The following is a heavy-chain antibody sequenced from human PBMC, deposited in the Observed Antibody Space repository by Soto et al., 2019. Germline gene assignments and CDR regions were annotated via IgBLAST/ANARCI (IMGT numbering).Heavy chain of an antibody. D-gene: IGHD3-22*01. Sequence: PSETLSLTCTVSGGSISSYYWSLIRQPPGKGLEWIGYIYYSGSTNYNPSLKSRVTISVDTSKNQFSLKLSSVTAADTAVYYCARLSSGTDYWGQGTLVTFPS. CDR2: IYYSGST. V-gene: IGHV4-59*08. CDR1: GGSISSYY. J-gene: IGHJ4*02. CDR3: ARLSSGTDY.